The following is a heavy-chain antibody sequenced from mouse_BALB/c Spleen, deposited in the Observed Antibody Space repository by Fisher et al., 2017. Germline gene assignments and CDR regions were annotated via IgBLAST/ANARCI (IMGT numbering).Heavy chain of an antibody. CDR3: ARGGTARDYAMDY. V-gene: IGHV1-78*01. D-gene: IGHD1-2*01. J-gene: IGHJ4*01. Sequence: EKFKGKATLTADKSSSTAYMQLNSLTSEDSAVYYCARGGTARDYAMDYWGQGTSVTVSS.